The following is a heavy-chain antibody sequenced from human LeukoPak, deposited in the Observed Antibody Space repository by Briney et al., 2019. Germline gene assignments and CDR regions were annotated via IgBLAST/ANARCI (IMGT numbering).Heavy chain of an antibody. J-gene: IGHJ4*02. CDR3: APDPNKWLRNY. Sequence: GRSLRLSCAASGFTLSTYAMHWVRQAPGKGLEWISTISGSGSSTDFADSVKGRFTISRDNSKNTLNLQMNNLRAEDTAIYYCAPDPNKWLRNYWGQGTLVTVSS. V-gene: IGHV3-23*01. CDR1: GFTLSTYA. D-gene: IGHD5-12*01. CDR2: ISGSGSST.